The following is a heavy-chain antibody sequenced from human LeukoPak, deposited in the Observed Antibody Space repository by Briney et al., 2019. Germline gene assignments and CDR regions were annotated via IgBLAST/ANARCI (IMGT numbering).Heavy chain of an antibody. CDR2: IHQSGST. D-gene: IGHD3-3*01. CDR1: GGSISSDNW. CDR3: ARHSTFFGVVIIKGRVRGPFDY. J-gene: IGHJ4*02. Sequence: SETLSLTCAVSGGSISSDNWWTWVRQPPGKGLEWIGEIHQSGSTNYNPSLKSRVTISLDKSKNQFSLKLSSVTAADTAVYYCARHSTFFGVVIIKGRVRGPFDYWGQGTLVTVSS. V-gene: IGHV4-4*02.